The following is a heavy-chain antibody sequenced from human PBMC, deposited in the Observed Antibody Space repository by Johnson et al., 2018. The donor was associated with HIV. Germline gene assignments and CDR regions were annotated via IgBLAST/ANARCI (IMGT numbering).Heavy chain of an antibody. Sequence: QVQLVESGGGLVQPGGSLRLSCAASGFAFSNYGMHWVRQAPGKGLEWVAVISFDGSHKYYTDSVKGLSTISRDNSNNTLYLHMNRLRTDDTAVYYCVRGWHTSGRCDVFDIWGQGTTVIVSS. J-gene: IGHJ3*02. CDR3: VRGWHTSGRCDVFDI. D-gene: IGHD6-19*01. CDR1: GFAFSNYG. V-gene: IGHV3-30*03. CDR2: ISFDGSHK.